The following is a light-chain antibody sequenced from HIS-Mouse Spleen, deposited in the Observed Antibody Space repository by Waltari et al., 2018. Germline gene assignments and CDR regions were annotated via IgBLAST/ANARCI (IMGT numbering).Light chain of an antibody. V-gene: IGLV3-10*01. CDR1: ALPKKY. CDR2: EDS. Sequence: SYELTQPPSVSVSPGQTARITCSGDALPKKYAYWYQQKSGQAPVLGIYEDSKRPSGIPERFSGSSSGTMATLTISGEQVEDEADYYCYSTDSSGNHRVFGGGTKLTVL. CDR3: YSTDSSGNHRV. J-gene: IGLJ2*01.